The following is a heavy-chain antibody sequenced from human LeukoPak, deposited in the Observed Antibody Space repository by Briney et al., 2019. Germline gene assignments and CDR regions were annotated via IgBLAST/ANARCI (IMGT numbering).Heavy chain of an antibody. CDR3: AREQCDSSGSCDY. J-gene: IGHJ4*02. Sequence: GASVKVSCKASGYTFTSYDINWVRQATGQGLEWMGWMNPNSGNTGYTQKFQGRVTITRNTSISTAYMELSSLRSEDTAVYYCAREQCDSSGSCDYWGQGTLVTVSS. V-gene: IGHV1-8*03. CDR2: MNPNSGNT. D-gene: IGHD3-22*01. CDR1: GYTFTSYD.